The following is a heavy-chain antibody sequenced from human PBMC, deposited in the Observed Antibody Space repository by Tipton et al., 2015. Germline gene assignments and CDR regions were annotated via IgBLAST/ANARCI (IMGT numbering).Heavy chain of an antibody. CDR1: GYTFTYYY. J-gene: IGHJ3*01. CDR3: ARGRDGYNSDAFGV. D-gene: IGHD5-24*01. Sequence: QVQLVQSGAEVKKPGASVRVSCKASGYTFTYYYIHWVRQAAGQGLEWMGIINPNGGNTVYAQRFQDRVTMTRDTSTSTVYMDVSSLKSDDTAVYYCARGRDGYNSDAFGVWGQGTLVTVSS. V-gene: IGHV1-46*01. CDR2: INPNGGNT.